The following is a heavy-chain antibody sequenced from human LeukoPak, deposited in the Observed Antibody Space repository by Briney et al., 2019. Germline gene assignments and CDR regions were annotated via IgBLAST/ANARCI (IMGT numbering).Heavy chain of an antibody. J-gene: IGHJ4*02. Sequence: PGGSLRLSCAASGFTFSDHYMDWVRQAPGKGLEWVAVISYDGSNEYYADSVKGRFTISRDNSKNTLYLQMSSLRAEDTAVYYCAKEFNRGLPDYWGQGTLVTVSS. CDR1: GFTFSDHY. V-gene: IGHV3-30*18. D-gene: IGHD2-21*01. CDR2: ISYDGSNE. CDR3: AKEFNRGLPDY.